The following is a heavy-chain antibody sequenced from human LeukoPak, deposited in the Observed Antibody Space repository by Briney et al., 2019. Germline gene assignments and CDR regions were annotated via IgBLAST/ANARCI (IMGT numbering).Heavy chain of an antibody. CDR3: AKRGVVIRVVLVGFHKEAYYFES. CDR2: IRYCGRRK. V-gene: IGHV3-23*01. Sequence: AGSLRLSCAVSGITLSNYGMSCVRQAPGKVLEWVAGIRYCGRRKKYADSVKGRFTISRDNPKNALLLQMNSMRAEDTAVYFCAKRGVVIRVVLVGFHKEAYYFESWGQGALVTVSS. D-gene: IGHD3/OR15-3a*01. CDR1: GITLSNYG. J-gene: IGHJ4*02.